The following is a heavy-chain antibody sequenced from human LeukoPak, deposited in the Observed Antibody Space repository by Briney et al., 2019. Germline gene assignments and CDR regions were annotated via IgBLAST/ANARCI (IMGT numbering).Heavy chain of an antibody. D-gene: IGHD2-2*01. CDR2: IYPGDSDT. Sequence: GESLKISCKGSGYSFTSYWIGWVRQMPGKGLEWMGIIYPGDSDTRYSPSFQGQVTISADKSISTAYLQWSSLKASDTPMYYCARSQYQPLLLPDYWGQGTLVTVSS. J-gene: IGHJ4*02. V-gene: IGHV5-51*01. CDR3: ARSQYQPLLLPDY. CDR1: GYSFTSYW.